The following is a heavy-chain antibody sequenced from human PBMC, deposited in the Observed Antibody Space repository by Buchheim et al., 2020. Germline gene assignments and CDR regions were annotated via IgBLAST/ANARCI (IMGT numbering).Heavy chain of an antibody. D-gene: IGHD3-10*01. CDR2: IKDDGSEK. V-gene: IGHV3-7*01. CDR3: ARFHITMDH. J-gene: IGHJ4*02. Sequence: EVQLVESGGGLVQPGGSLRLSCAVSGFTFTDYWMSWVRQAPGKGLEWVAIIKDDGSEKYYVDSVKGRFTISRHNANKSLYLQMNSLRAEDTAVYYCARFHITMDHWGQGTL. CDR1: GFTFTDYW.